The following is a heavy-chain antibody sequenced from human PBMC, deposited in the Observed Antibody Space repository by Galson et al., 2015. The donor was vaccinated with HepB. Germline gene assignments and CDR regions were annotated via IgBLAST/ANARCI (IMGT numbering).Heavy chain of an antibody. CDR1: GFTVSSNY. CDR2: IYSGGST. Sequence: SLRLSCAASGFTVSSNYMSWVRQAPGKGLEWVSVIYSGGSTYYADSVKGRFTISRDNSKNTLYLQMNSLRAEDTAVYYCARVGGDGTAMVEYYYYGMDVWGQGTTVTVSS. V-gene: IGHV3-66*02. CDR3: ARVGGDGTAMVEYYYYGMDV. D-gene: IGHD5-18*01. J-gene: IGHJ6*02.